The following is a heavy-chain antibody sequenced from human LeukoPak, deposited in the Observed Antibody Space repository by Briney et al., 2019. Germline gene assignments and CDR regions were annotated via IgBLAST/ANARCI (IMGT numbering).Heavy chain of an antibody. CDR3: AKDLPDRYSLEY. Sequence: GRSLRLSCAASGFTFRNYAMYWVRQAPGKGLEWVAFTNYDGSDRCYADSVKGRFTVSRDNPKNTLYLQMNSLRTEDTAVYYCAKDLPDRYSLEYWGQGTMVIVPS. D-gene: IGHD2-15*01. V-gene: IGHV3-30*18. J-gene: IGHJ4*02. CDR1: GFTFRNYA. CDR2: TNYDGSDR.